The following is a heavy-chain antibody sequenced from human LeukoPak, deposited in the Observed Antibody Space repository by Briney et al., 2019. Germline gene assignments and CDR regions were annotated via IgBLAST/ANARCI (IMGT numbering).Heavy chain of an antibody. V-gene: IGHV4-59*08. Sequence: SETLSLTRTVSGGSISSYYWSWIRQPPGKGLEWIGYIYYSGSTNYNPSLKSRVTISVDTSKNQFSLKLSSVTAADTAVYYCATSMVRGVGHYWGQGTLVTVSS. J-gene: IGHJ4*02. D-gene: IGHD3-10*01. CDR2: IYYSGST. CDR3: ATSMVRGVGHY. CDR1: GGSISSYY.